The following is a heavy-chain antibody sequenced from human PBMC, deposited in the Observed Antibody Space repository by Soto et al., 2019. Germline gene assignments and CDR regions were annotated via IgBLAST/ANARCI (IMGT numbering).Heavy chain of an antibody. CDR2: ISAYNGNT. J-gene: IGHJ4*02. Sequence: ASVKVSCKASGYTFSSYGISWVRQAPGQGLEWMGWISAYNGNTNYAQNLQGRVTMTTDTSTSTAYMELRSLRTEDTAVYYCAKFWGPMAALVDDYWGEGTLVTVSS. V-gene: IGHV1-18*01. CDR3: AKFWGPMAALVDDY. CDR1: GYTFSSYG. D-gene: IGHD3-16*01.